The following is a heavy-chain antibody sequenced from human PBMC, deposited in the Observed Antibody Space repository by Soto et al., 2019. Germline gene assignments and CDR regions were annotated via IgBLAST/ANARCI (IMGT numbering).Heavy chain of an antibody. D-gene: IGHD4-17*01. CDR2: IYYSGRT. CDR3: ARVGGDDFGDSGGFDY. Sequence: SETLSLTCTVSCGSIRDYFWTWIRQPPGKGLEWIGYIYYSGRTNYNPSLKSRVSISVDTSKNHFSLQLRSVTAADTAVYYCARVGGDDFGDSGGFDYWGKGTLVTVSS. CDR1: CGSIRDYF. V-gene: IGHV4-59*01. J-gene: IGHJ4*02.